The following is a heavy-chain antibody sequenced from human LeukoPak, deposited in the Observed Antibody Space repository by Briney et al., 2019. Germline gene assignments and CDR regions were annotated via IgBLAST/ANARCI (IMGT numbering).Heavy chain of an antibody. D-gene: IGHD3-22*01. CDR3: ATNYYDSSRAASDY. CDR1: GITFSNYA. CDR2: ISGSGGSV. V-gene: IGHV3-23*01. J-gene: IGHJ4*02. Sequence: GGSLRLPCAASGITFSNYAMNWVRRAPGKGLEWVSTISGSGGSVYYVVSVKGRFTISRDNSKNSLYLQMNSLRAEDTAVYYCATNYYDSSRAASDYWGQGTLVTVSS.